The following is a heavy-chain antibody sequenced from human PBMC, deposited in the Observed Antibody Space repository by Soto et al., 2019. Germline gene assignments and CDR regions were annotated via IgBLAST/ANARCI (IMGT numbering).Heavy chain of an antibody. D-gene: IGHD3-3*01. CDR2: IIPIFGTA. CDR3: ARPQEYYDFWSGYYTGSSGGYYYYGMDV. J-gene: IGHJ6*02. CDR1: GGTFSSYA. V-gene: IGHV1-69*01. Sequence: QVQLVQSGDEVKKPGSSVKVSCKASGGTFSSYAISWVRQAPGQGLEWMGGIIPIFGTANYAQKFQGRVTITADESTSTAYMELSSLRSEDTAVYYCARPQEYYDFWSGYYTGSSGGYYYYGMDVWGQGTTVTVSS.